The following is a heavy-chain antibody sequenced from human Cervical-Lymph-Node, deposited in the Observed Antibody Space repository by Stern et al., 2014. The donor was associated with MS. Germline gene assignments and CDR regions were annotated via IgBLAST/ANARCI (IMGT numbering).Heavy chain of an antibody. CDR1: GYTFTSYG. Sequence: VNLEESGAEVKKPGASVKVSCKASGYTFTSYGISWVRQAHGQGLEWKGWISAYNGNTNYAQKRQGRVTMTTDTSTSTAYMELRSLRSDDTAVYYCSRGLLGSENAFDIWGQGTMVTVSS. CDR2: ISAYNGNT. V-gene: IGHV1-18*01. D-gene: IGHD2-15*01. CDR3: SRGLLGSENAFDI. J-gene: IGHJ3*02.